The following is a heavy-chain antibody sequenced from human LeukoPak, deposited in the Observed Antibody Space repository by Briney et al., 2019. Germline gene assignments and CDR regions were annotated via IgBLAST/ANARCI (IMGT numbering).Heavy chain of an antibody. V-gene: IGHV1-69*02. D-gene: IGHD1-7*01. J-gene: IGHJ5*02. Sequence: SVKVSCKASGFTFSSHFMHWVRQAPGQGLEWMGRIIPIFGIANYAQKFQGRVTITADKSTSTAYMELSSLRSEDTAVYYCASWDNWNYGTWGQGTLVTVSS. CDR2: IIPIFGIA. CDR3: ASWDNWNYGT. CDR1: GFTFSSHF.